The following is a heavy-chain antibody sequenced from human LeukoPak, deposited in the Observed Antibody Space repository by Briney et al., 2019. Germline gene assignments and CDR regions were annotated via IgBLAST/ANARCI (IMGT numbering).Heavy chain of an antibody. CDR1: GGSISSSHYY. CDR3: AILPATDTYYYDRSGYYRPGVH. D-gene: IGHD3-22*01. CDR2: VYYSGST. V-gene: IGHV4-39*07. Sequence: SETLSLTCSVSGGSISSSHYYWGWIRQPPGKGLQWIGSVYYSGSTYYSPSLKSRVTISVDTSKNQFSLKLSSVTAADTAVYYCAILPATDTYYYDRSGYYRPGVHWGQGTLASVSS. J-gene: IGHJ4*02.